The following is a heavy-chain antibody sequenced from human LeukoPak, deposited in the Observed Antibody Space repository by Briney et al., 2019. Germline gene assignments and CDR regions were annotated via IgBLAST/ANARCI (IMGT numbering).Heavy chain of an antibody. CDR2: ISASNGDT. Sequence: ASVKVSCKASGYTFTSYGITWVRQAPGQGLEWMGWISASNGDTNYAPKLQGRLTMTTDTSTSTAYMELRSLRSDDTAVYYCARLYFFGGTNHGTFDYWGQGTLVTVSS. V-gene: IGHV1-18*01. J-gene: IGHJ4*02. CDR3: ARLYFFGGTNHGTFDY. D-gene: IGHD3-3*01. CDR1: GYTFTSYG.